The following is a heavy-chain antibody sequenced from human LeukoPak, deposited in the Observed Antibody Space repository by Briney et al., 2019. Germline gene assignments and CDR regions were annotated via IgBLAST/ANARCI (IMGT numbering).Heavy chain of an antibody. CDR3: ARVTRDYGINNWIDP. D-gene: IGHD4-17*01. V-gene: IGHV1-18*01. Sequence: GASVKVSCKASGYTFTSYGISWVRQAPGQGLEWMGWISAYNGNTNYAQKLQGRVTMTTDTSTSTAYMELRSLRSDDTAVYYCARVTRDYGINNWIDPWGQGTLVTVSS. J-gene: IGHJ5*02. CDR2: ISAYNGNT. CDR1: GYTFTSYG.